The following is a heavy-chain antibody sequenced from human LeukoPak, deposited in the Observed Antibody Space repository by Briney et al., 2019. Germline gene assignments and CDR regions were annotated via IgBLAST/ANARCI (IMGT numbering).Heavy chain of an antibody. CDR2: ISTSGTT. CDR1: GGSMSNQY. D-gene: IGHD3-3*01. V-gene: IGHV4-4*07. J-gene: IGHJ3*02. Sequence: SETLSLTCSVSGGSMSNQYWTWIRQPAEKGLEWIGRISTSGTTGYNPSLKSRITMSIDTSKNQFSLRLTSVTAADTAVYFCARSWSGRVTAADIWGQGTKVTVSS. CDR3: ARSWSGRVTAADI.